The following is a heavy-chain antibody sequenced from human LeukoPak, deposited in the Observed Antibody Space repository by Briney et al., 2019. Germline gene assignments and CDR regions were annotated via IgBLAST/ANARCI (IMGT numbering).Heavy chain of an antibody. CDR2: IHYSGST. CDR3: ARLREGPITYYYYYMDV. J-gene: IGHJ6*03. V-gene: IGHV4-39*01. D-gene: IGHD1-14*01. Sequence: SETLSLTCTVSGGSISSRSYFWGWIRQPPGKGLEWIGSIHYSGSTYYNPSLKSRVTISVDTSKNQSSLKLNSVTAADTAVYYCARLREGPITYYYYYMDVWGKGTTVTVSS. CDR1: GGSISSRSYF.